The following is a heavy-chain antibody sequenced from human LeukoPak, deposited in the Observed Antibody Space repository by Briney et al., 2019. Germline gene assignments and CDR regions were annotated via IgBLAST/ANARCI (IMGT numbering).Heavy chain of an antibody. CDR3: ARGGYYDSSGYSPYYYYYCMDV. CDR2: MNPNNGNT. Sequence: ASVKVSCKASGYTFTSYGINWVRQAPGQGLEWMGWMNPNNGNTSYAQKFQGRVTITTNTSTSTAYMELSSLRSDDPTVYYCARGGYYDSSGYSPYYYYYCMDVWGKGTTVTVSS. D-gene: IGHD3-22*01. CDR1: GYTFTSYG. J-gene: IGHJ6*03. V-gene: IGHV1-8*03.